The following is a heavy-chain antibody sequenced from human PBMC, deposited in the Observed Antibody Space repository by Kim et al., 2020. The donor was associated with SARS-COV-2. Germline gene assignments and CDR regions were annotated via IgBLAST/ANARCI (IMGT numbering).Heavy chain of an antibody. Sequence: GSSTNYADSVKGRFTISRDNSKNTLYLQMNSLRAEDTAVYYCANFLGYFDYWGQGTLVTVSS. CDR2: GSST. CDR3: ANFLGYFDY. V-gene: IGHV3-23*03. D-gene: IGHD3-16*01. J-gene: IGHJ4*02.